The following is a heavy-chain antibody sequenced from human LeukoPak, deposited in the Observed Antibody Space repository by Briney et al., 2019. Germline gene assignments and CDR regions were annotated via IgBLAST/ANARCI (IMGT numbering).Heavy chain of an antibody. J-gene: IGHJ4*02. D-gene: IGHD3-22*01. CDR3: ASGEVGYWALDH. CDR1: GGSISSDY. Sequence: SETLSLTCTVSGGSISSDYGSWIRQPPGQGLGWIGYMCYSGSSGSTNYEPSLKRRGIILGDTSKTQFSLRLSSVTAADTAVYYCASGEVGYWALDHWGQGTLVTVSS. V-gene: IGHV4-59*01. CDR2: MCYSGSSGST.